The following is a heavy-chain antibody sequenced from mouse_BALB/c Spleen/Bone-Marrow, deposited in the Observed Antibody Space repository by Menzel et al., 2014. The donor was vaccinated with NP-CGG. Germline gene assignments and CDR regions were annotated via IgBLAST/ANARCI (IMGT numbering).Heavy chain of an antibody. V-gene: IGHV14-3*02. D-gene: IGHD1-1*01. J-gene: IGHJ3*01. CDR2: IDPANGNT. CDR3: AMYYYGSSLFAY. CDR1: GFNIKDTY. Sequence: VQLKESGAELVKPGASVKLSCTASGFNIKDTYMHWVKQRPEQGLEWIGRIDPANGNTKYDPKFQGKATITADTSSNTAYLQLSSLTSEDTAVYYCAMYYYGSSLFAYWAKGLWSLSLQ.